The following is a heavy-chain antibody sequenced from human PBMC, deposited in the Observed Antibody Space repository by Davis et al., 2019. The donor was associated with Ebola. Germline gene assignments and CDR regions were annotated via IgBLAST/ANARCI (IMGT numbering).Heavy chain of an antibody. D-gene: IGHD6-6*01. CDR2: MNPNSGNT. V-gene: IGHV1-8*02. CDR3: ARDRIAARKFDY. Sequence: ASVKVSCKASGGTFSSYDINWVRQAPGQGLEWMGWMNPNSGNTGYAQKFQGRVTMTRDTSTSTVYMELSSLRSEDTAVYYCARDRIAARKFDYWGQGTLVTVSS. CDR1: GGTFSSYD. J-gene: IGHJ4*02.